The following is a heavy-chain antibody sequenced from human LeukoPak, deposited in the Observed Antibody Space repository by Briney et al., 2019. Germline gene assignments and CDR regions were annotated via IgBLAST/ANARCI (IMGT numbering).Heavy chain of an antibody. V-gene: IGHV1-69*06. CDR3: ARDRYYDFWSGSHYFDY. Sequence: SVKVSCKASGGTFSSYAISWVRQAPGQGPEWMGVIIPMFGTANYAQKFQGRVTITADKSTTTAYMELSSLRSVDTAMYYCARDRYYDFWSGSHYFDYWGQGTLVTVSS. CDR1: GGTFSSYA. CDR2: IIPMFGTA. J-gene: IGHJ4*02. D-gene: IGHD3-3*01.